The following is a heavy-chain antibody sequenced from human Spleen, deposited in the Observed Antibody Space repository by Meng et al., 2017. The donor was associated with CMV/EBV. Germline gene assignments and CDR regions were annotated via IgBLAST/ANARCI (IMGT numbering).Heavy chain of an antibody. D-gene: IGHD3-3*01. CDR1: GYTFGDYF. CDR3: ARDLGVGAAGY. CDR2: INPKSGVT. J-gene: IGHJ4*02. V-gene: IGHV1-2*02. Sequence: ASVKVSCKVSGYTFGDYFLHWVRQAPGQRLEWVGWINPKSGVTNYAQKFQGRVTMTTDTSIRTVYMDLPSLTSDDTAIFYCARDLGVGAAGYWGQGTLVTVSS.